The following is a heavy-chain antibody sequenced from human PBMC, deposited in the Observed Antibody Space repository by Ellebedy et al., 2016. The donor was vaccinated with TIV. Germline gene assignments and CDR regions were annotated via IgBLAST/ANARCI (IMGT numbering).Heavy chain of an antibody. D-gene: IGHD1-26*01. CDR3: ARDGGSYSDFDY. Sequence: AASVKVSCKASGYTFSTYAMHWVRQPPGHRLEWMGRINAGTANTKYSQKFQGRVTITRDTSASTAYMELSRLRSDDTAVYYCARDGGSYSDFDYWGQGTLVTVSS. CDR2: INAGTANT. CDR1: GYTFSTYA. J-gene: IGHJ4*02. V-gene: IGHV1-3*01.